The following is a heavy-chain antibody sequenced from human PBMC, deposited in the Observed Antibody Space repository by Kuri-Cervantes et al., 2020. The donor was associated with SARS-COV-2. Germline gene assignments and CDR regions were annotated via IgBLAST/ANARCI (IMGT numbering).Heavy chain of an antibody. CDR1: GYTFTSYG. CDR2: ISAYNGNT. V-gene: IGHV1-18*01. D-gene: IGHD2-2*01. CDR3: ARVGEDIVVVPAAIPYYYYYMDV. J-gene: IGHJ6*03. Sequence: ASVKVSCKASGYTFTSYGISWVRQAPGQGLEWMGWISAYNGNTNYAQKLQGRVTMTTDTSTSTAYMELRSLRSDDTAVYYCARVGEDIVVVPAAIPYYYYYMDVWGEGTTVTVSS.